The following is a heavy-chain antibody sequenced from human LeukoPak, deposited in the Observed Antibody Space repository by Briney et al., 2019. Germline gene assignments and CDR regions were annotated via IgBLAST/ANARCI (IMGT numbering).Heavy chain of an antibody. Sequence: ASVKVSCKASGYTFTGYYMHWVRQAPGQGLEWMGWINLNSGGTNYAQKFQGRGTMTRDTSISTAYMELSRLRSDDTAVYYCARARRYYDSSGYYYVLALGYWGQGTLVTVSS. D-gene: IGHD3-22*01. J-gene: IGHJ4*02. CDR3: ARARRYYDSSGYYYVLALGY. CDR2: INLNSGGT. V-gene: IGHV1-2*02. CDR1: GYTFTGYY.